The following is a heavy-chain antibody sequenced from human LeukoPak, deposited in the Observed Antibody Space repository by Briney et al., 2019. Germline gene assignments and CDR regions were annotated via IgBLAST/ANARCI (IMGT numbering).Heavy chain of an antibody. CDR2: IYSGGST. D-gene: IGHD3-3*01. Sequence: GGSLRLSCAASGFTFSSYWMSWVRQAPGKGLEWVSVIYSGGSTYYADSVKGRFTISRDNSKNTLYLQMNSLRAEDTAVYYCAREGIEDYDFWSGYSLGGDYYYYMDVWGKGTTVTVSS. CDR3: AREGIEDYDFWSGYSLGGDYYYYMDV. V-gene: IGHV3-66*01. J-gene: IGHJ6*03. CDR1: GFTFSSYW.